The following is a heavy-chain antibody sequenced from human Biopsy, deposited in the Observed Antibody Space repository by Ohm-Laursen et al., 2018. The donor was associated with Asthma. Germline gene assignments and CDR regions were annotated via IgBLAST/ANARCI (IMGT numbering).Heavy chain of an antibody. J-gene: IGHJ3*02. V-gene: IGHV3-30*01. CDR2: ISKDASTQ. D-gene: IGHD1-1*01. CDR1: GFSFSNFA. CDR3: VRDGTDDAFDI. Sequence: SLRLSCAAPGFSFSNFAIHWVRQVPGKGLEWVGAISKDASTQDYADSVKGRFTMARDNSKNTLDLQMNSLREEDTAVYYCVRDGTDDAFDIWGQGTVVSVSS.